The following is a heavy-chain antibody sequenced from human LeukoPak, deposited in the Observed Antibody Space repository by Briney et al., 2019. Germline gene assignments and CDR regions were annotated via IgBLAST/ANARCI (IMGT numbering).Heavy chain of an antibody. CDR1: GGSISSYY. CDR3: ARAPLTTVTTLGAFDI. CDR2: IYYSGST. V-gene: IGHV4-59*01. J-gene: IGHJ3*02. Sequence: SETLSLTCTVSGGSISSYYWSWIRQPPGKGLEWIGYIYYSGSTNYNPSLKSRVTISVDTSKNQLSLKLSSVTAADTAVYYCARAPLTTVTTLGAFDIWGQGTMVTVSS. D-gene: IGHD4-11*01.